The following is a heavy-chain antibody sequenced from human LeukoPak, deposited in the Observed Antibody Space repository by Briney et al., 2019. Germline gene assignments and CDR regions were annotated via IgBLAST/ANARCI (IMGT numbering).Heavy chain of an antibody. D-gene: IGHD1-26*01. CDR3: ARTYSGTYYYYAMDV. Sequence: GGSLRLSCAASGFTFSSYAMSWVRQAPGKGLEWVSAISGSGGSTYYADSVKSRFTISRDNSKNTLYLQMNSLRAEDTAVYYCARTYSGTYYYYAMDVWGQGTTVTVSS. J-gene: IGHJ6*02. CDR1: GFTFSSYA. V-gene: IGHV3-23*01. CDR2: ISGSGGST.